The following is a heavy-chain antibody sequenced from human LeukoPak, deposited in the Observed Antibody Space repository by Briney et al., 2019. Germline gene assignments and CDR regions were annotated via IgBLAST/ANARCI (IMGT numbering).Heavy chain of an antibody. CDR2: IIPIFGTA. V-gene: IGHV1-69*05. CDR3: ARTPGTRVDY. D-gene: IGHD2-15*01. J-gene: IGHJ4*02. Sequence: SVKVSCKASGGTFSSYAISWVRQAPGQGLEWMGGIIPIFGTANYAQKFQGRVTMTRNTSISTAYMELSSLRSEDTAVYYCARTPGTRVDYWGQGTLVTVSS. CDR1: GGTFSSYA.